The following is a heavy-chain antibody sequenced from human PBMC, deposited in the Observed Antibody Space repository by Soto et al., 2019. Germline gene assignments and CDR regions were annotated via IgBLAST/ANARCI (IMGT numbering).Heavy chain of an antibody. D-gene: IGHD3-16*02. V-gene: IGHV1-18*01. J-gene: IGHJ4*02. Sequence: ASVKVSCKASGYTFTSYGISWVRQAPGQGLEWKGWISAYNGNTNYAQKLQGRVTITTDTSTSTAYKELRSLRSDDTAVYYFARALALHLGELSSPPDYWGQGTLVTVSS. CDR1: GYTFTSYG. CDR3: ARALALHLGELSSPPDY. CDR2: ISAYNGNT.